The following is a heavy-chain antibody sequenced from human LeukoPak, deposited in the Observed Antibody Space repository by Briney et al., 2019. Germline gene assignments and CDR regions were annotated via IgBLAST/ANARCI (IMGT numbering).Heavy chain of an antibody. V-gene: IGHV4-4*07. CDR3: ARDRRYSTPYYYYYYMDV. CDR1: GGSISSYY. D-gene: IGHD4-11*01. Sequence: SETLSLTCTVSGGSISSYYWSWIRQPAGKGLEWIGRIYTSGSTNYNPSLKSRVTMSVDTSKNQFSLKLSSVTAADTAVYYCARDRRYSTPYYYYYYMDVWGKGTTVTVSS. CDR2: IYTSGST. J-gene: IGHJ6*03.